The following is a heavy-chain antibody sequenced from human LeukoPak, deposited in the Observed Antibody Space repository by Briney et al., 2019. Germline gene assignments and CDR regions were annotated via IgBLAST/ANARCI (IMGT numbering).Heavy chain of an antibody. D-gene: IGHD3-22*01. CDR1: GGSISSYY. J-gene: IGHJ5*02. CDR3: AREVYDSSPYGWFDP. V-gene: IGHV4-59*01. CDR2: IYYSGST. Sequence: PSETLSLTCTVSGGSISSYYWSWIRQPPGKGLEWIGYIYYSGSTNYNPSLKSRVTISVDTSKNQFSLKLSSVTAADTAVYYCAREVYDSSPYGWFDPWGQGTLVTVSS.